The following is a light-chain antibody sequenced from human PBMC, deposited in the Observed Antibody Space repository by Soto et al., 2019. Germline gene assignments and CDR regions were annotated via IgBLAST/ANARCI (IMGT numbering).Light chain of an antibody. Sequence: QSVLTQPPSVSGAPGQRVTIACTGSSSNIGAGYDVHWYQQIPGTAPKLLIYGPTNRPAGVPDRFSGSKSGTSASLAITGLQAEDEADYYCNSYAGSNNWVFGGGTQLTVL. CDR2: GPT. J-gene: IGLJ3*02. CDR1: SSNIGAGYD. V-gene: IGLV1-40*01. CDR3: NSYAGSNNWV.